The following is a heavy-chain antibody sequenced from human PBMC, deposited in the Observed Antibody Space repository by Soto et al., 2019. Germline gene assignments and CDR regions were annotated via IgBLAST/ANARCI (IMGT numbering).Heavy chain of an antibody. CDR2: TYYRSKWYN. CDR1: VNTVSSDIAA. J-gene: IGHJ3*01. D-gene: IGHD1-26*01. CDR3: AREYSGSAFHF. V-gene: IGHV6-1*01. Sequence: SQTLSLTCALSVNTVSSDIAACNCVTQSPSRGLEWLGRTYYRSKWYNYYAVSLKGRITVNPDTSKNQFALQLNSLAPEDTAVYYCAREYSGSAFHFWGQGTMVTVSS.